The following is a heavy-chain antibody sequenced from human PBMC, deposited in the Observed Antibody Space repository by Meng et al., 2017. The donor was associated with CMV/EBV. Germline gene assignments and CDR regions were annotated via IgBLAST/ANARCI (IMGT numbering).Heavy chain of an antibody. CDR1: GFTFSTYA. CDR3: AKEETSLIVVVPALVDY. J-gene: IGHJ4*02. V-gene: IGHV3-23*01. Sequence: GESLKISCAASGFTFSTYAMSWVRQAPGKGLGWVSAIDNSGGSTYYADSVKGRFTISRDKSKSTLYLQMNILRAEDTAVYYCAKEETSLIVVVPALVDYWGLGTLVTVSS. D-gene: IGHD2-2*01. CDR2: IDNSGGST.